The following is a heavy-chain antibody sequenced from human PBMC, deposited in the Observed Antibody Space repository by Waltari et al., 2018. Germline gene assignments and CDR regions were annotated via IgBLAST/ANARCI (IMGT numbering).Heavy chain of an antibody. CDR2: IYHSGST. J-gene: IGHJ3*02. CDR1: GYSISSGYY. V-gene: IGHV4-38-2*01. Sequence: QVQLQESGPGLVKPSETLSLTCAVSGYSISSGYYWGWLRPPPGKGLEWIGSIYHSGSTYYNPSLKSRVTISVDTSKNQFSLKLSSVTAADTAVYYCATRARGGRGNDAFDIWGQGTMVTVSS. D-gene: IGHD3-10*01. CDR3: ATRARGGRGNDAFDI.